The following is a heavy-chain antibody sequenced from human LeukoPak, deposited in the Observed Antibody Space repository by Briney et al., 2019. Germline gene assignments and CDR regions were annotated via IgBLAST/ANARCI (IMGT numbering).Heavy chain of an antibody. Sequence: GGSLRLSYAACGFNFNTYTLKWVRQAPGKGLEWVSFISSSRSIIYYADSVKGRFTISRDNAKNSLYLQMNSLRDEDTAVYYIAGAGTARDVDDWGHGTLVTVSS. V-gene: IGHV3-48*02. D-gene: IGHD6-19*01. CDR2: ISSSRSII. J-gene: IGHJ4*01. CDR1: GFNFNTYT. CDR3: AGAGTARDVDD.